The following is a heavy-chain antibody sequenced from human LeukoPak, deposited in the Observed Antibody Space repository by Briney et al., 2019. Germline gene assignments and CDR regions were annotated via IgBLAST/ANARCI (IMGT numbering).Heavy chain of an antibody. CDR3: ARVDGGFDY. CDR2: IYYSGST. D-gene: IGHD2-2*03. V-gene: IGHV4-38-2*02. CDR1: GYSISSGFY. J-gene: IGHJ4*02. Sequence: SETLSLTCSVSGYSISSGFYWGWIRQPPGKGLKWIGSIYYSGSTYYNPSLKSRVTISVDTSKNQFSLKLSSVTAADTAVYYCARVDGGFDYWGQGTLVTVSS.